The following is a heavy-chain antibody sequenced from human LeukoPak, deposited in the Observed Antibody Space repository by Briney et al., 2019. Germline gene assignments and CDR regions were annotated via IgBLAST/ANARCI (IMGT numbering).Heavy chain of an antibody. J-gene: IGHJ4*02. D-gene: IGHD6-19*01. V-gene: IGHV1-46*01. CDR1: GYTFTSYY. Sequence: ASVKVSCKASGYTFTSYYMHWVRQAPGQGLEWMGIINPSGGSTSYAQKFQGRVTMTRDMSTSTVYMELSSLRPEDTAVYYCARGDSSGCYDYWGQGTLVTVSS. CDR3: ARGDSSGCYDY. CDR2: INPSGGST.